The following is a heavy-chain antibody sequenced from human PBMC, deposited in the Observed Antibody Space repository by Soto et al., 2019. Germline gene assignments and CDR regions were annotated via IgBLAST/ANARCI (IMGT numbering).Heavy chain of an antibody. CDR1: GFNFSSYD. J-gene: IGHJ4*02. CDR2: IGTAGDT. Sequence: EVQLVESGGGLVQPGGSLRLPCAASGFNFSSYDMNWVRQATGKGLEWVSVIGTAGDTYYPGSVKGRFTISRENAKNSLYLQMNSLRAEDTAVYYCARGQPPNYYDISVYEYYFDYWGQGTLVTVSS. V-gene: IGHV3-13*01. CDR3: ARGQPPNYYDISVYEYYFDY. D-gene: IGHD3-22*01.